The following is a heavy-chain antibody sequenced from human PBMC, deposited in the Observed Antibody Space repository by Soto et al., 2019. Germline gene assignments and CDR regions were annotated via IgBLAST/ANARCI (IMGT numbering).Heavy chain of an antibody. D-gene: IGHD3-10*01. CDR1: GFTYEDSA. CDR3: AKDRRGYYGSGSLDY. CDR2: IGWNSGSV. J-gene: IGHJ4*02. V-gene: IGHV3-9*01. Sequence: EVQLVESGGGLVQPGGSLRLSCVGSGFTYEDSAMHWVRQVSGKGLEWVSGIGWNSGSVGYVDSVKGRFTISRDNAKNSLYLQMNSVRPEDTALYYCAKDRRGYYGSGSLDYWGLGTLVTVSS.